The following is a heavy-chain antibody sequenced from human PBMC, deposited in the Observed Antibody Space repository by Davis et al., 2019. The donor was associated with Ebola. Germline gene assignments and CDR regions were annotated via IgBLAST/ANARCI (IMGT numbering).Heavy chain of an antibody. J-gene: IGHJ4*02. CDR3: ARDLEATVVGPNGY. Sequence: SVKVSCKASGYTFTGYFIHWVRQAPGQGLEWMGRIIPILGIANYAQKFQGRVTITADKSTSTAYMELSSLRSEDTAVYYCARDLEATVVGPNGYWGQGTLVTVSS. CDR2: IIPILGIA. V-gene: IGHV1-69*04. CDR1: GYTFTGYF. D-gene: IGHD4-23*01.